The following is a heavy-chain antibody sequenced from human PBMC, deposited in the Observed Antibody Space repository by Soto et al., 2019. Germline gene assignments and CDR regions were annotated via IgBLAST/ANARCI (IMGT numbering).Heavy chain of an antibody. CDR2: ISAFNGNT. D-gene: IGHD1-26*01. CDR3: GRVLSGSYFDDSDF. V-gene: IGHV1-18*01. J-gene: IGHJ4*02. Sequence: QIQLVQSGAEVKKPGASVNVSCKASGYNFDKYGIMWARQARGQGLEWMGWISAFNGNTNQAPKLQGRLTMTTDTSTNTAHMELRSLTSDDTAVYYCGRVLSGSYFDDSDFWGQGTLVTVSS. CDR1: GYNFDKYG.